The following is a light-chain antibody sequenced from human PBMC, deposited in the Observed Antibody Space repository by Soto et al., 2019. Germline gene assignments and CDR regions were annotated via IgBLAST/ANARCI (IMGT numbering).Light chain of an antibody. CDR1: LNVNSY. CDR2: DAS. J-gene: IGKJ2*01. CDR3: QQYGTSPFT. Sequence: VLTQSPATLSLSPGERATLSCRASLNVNSYLAWYQQKPGQAPRLLIYDASNRAAGVPDRFSGRGSGTTFTLVISRLEPEDFAVYYCQQYGTSPFTFGQGTKVDIK. V-gene: IGKV3-20*01.